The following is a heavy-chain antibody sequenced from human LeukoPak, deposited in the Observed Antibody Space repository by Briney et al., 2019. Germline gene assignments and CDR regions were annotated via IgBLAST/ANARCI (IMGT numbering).Heavy chain of an antibody. V-gene: IGHV1-24*01. CDR1: GYTLTELS. CDR2: FDPEDGET. Sequence: GASVKVSCKVSGYTLTELSMHWVRQAPGKGLEWMGGFDPEDGETIYAQKFQGRVTMTEDTSTDTAYMELSSLRSEDTAVYYCATQNVLRYFDGYFDYGGQGTLVTVSS. CDR3: ATQNVLRYFDGYFDY. D-gene: IGHD3-9*01. J-gene: IGHJ4*02.